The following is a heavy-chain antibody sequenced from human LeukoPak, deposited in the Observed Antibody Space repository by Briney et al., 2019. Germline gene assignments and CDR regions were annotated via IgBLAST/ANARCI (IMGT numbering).Heavy chain of an antibody. J-gene: IGHJ4*02. CDR1: GGSFSGYY. V-gene: IGHV4-34*01. CDR3: AREYAEYFDY. Sequence: PSETLSLTCAVYGGSFSGYYWSWIRQPPGKGLQWIGEINHSRSTNYNPSLKSRVTISVDTSKNQFSLKLRSVTAADTAVYYCAREYAEYFDYWGQGTLVTVSS. CDR2: INHSRST.